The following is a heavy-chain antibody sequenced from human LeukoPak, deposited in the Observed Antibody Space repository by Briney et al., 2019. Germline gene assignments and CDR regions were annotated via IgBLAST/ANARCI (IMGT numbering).Heavy chain of an antibody. CDR1: GFTFSSYA. V-gene: IGHV3-23*01. CDR3: AKDPGQQLVRGDAFDI. D-gene: IGHD6-13*01. Sequence: GGSLRLSCAASGFTFSSYAMSWVRQAPGKGLGWVSAISGSGGSTYYADSVKGRFTISRDNSKNTLYLQMNSLRAEDTAVYYCAKDPGQQLVRGDAFDIWGQGTMVTVSS. CDR2: ISGSGGST. J-gene: IGHJ3*02.